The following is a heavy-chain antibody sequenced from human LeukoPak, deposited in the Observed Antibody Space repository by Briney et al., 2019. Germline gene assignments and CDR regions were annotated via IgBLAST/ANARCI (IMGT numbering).Heavy chain of an antibody. CDR2: IYYSGST. CDR3: ARDLSTLNWFDP. J-gene: IGHJ5*02. CDR1: GGSISSGGYY. V-gene: IGHV4-31*03. Sequence: SETLSLTCTVSGGSISSGGYYWSWTRQHPGKGLEWIGYIYYSGSTYYNPSLKSRVTISVDTSKNQFSLKLSSVTAADTAVYYCARDLSTLNWFDPWGQGTLVTVSS.